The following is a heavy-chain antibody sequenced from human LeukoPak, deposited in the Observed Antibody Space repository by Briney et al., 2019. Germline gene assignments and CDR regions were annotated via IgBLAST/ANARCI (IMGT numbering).Heavy chain of an antibody. V-gene: IGHV4-39*07. J-gene: IGHJ4*02. CDR3: ARELAAAGNYFDY. CDR1: GGSISSSSYY. CDR2: IYYSGST. Sequence: SETLSLTCTVSGGSISSSSYYWGWIRQPPGKGLEWIGSIYYSGSTYYNPSLKGRVTISVDTSKNQFSLKLSSVTAADTAVYYCARELAAAGNYFDYWGQGTLVTVSS. D-gene: IGHD6-13*01.